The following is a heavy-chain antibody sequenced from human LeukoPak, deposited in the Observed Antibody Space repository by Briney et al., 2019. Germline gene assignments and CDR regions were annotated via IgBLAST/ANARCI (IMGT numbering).Heavy chain of an antibody. V-gene: IGHV3-48*03. CDR1: GFTFSSFE. CDR2: ISSSGSTI. D-gene: IGHD4-23*01. J-gene: IGHJ3*02. CDR3: AKADRNSNAFDI. Sequence: GGSLRLSCAASGFTFSSFEMTWVRQAPGKGLEWVSYISSSGSTIYYADSVKGRFTISRDNAKNSLYLQMNSLRAEDMALYYCAKADRNSNAFDIWGQGTMVTVSS.